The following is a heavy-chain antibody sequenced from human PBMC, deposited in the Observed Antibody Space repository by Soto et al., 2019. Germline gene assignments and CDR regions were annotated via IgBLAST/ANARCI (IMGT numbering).Heavy chain of an antibody. D-gene: IGHD6-6*01. J-gene: IGHJ6*02. V-gene: IGHV1-8*01. CDR2: MNPNSGNT. CDR1: GYTFTSYD. CDR3: ARFRGMAARRAVLRMDV. Sequence: QVQLVQSGAEVKKPGASVKVSCKASGYTFTSYDINWVRQATGQGLEWMGWMNPNSGNTGYAQKFQGRVTMTRNTSISTAYMELSSLRSEDTAVYYCARFRGMAARRAVLRMDVWGQGTTVTVSS.